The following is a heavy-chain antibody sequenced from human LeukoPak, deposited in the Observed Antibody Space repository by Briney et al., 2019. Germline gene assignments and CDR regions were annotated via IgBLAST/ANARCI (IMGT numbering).Heavy chain of an antibody. CDR2: IIPIFGTA. CDR3: AGDRRSGFDY. CDR1: GGTFSSYA. D-gene: IGHD6-25*01. Sequence: RSSVKVSCKASGGTFSSYAISWVRQAPGQGLEWMGGIIPIFGTANYAQKFQGRVTITTDESTSTAYMELSSLRSEDTAVYYCAGDRRSGFDYWGQGTLVTVSS. J-gene: IGHJ4*02. V-gene: IGHV1-69*05.